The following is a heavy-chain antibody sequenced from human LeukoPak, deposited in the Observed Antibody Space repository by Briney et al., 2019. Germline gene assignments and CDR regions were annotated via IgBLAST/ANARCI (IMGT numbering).Heavy chain of an antibody. V-gene: IGHV4-4*07. Sequence: SETLSLTCTVSGGSISSYYWSWIRQPAGKGLEWIGRIYTSGSTNYNPSLKSRVTMSVDTSKNQFSLKLSSVTAADTAVYYCARDMRSYYYDSSVYFDLWGRGTLVTVSS. CDR3: ARDMRSYYYDSSVYFDL. CDR1: GGSISSYY. D-gene: IGHD3-22*01. CDR2: IYTSGST. J-gene: IGHJ2*01.